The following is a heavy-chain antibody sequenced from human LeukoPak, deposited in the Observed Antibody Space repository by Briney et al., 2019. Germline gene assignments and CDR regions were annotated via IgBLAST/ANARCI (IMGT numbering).Heavy chain of an antibody. J-gene: IGHJ4*02. Sequence: PGGSLRLSCAASGFTFSSFGIHWVRQAPGKGLEWVAVISYDGGKAYYADSVKGRFTISRDNSKNTVYLQMSSLRAEDTAMYYCAKEAGSGSYRLRPYYFDYWGQGTLVTVSS. CDR1: GFTFSSFG. V-gene: IGHV3-30*18. CDR2: ISYDGGKA. D-gene: IGHD1-26*01. CDR3: AKEAGSGSYRLRPYYFDY.